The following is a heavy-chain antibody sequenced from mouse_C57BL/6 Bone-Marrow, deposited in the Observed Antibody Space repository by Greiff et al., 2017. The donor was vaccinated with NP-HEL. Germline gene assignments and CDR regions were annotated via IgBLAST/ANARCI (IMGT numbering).Heavy chain of an antibody. CDR3: AMKLRSRRGYFDV. CDR1: GYTFTSYW. J-gene: IGHJ1*03. Sequence: QVQLQQPGAELVKPGASVKVSCKASGYTFTSYWMHWVKQRPGQGLEWIGRIHPSDSDTNYNQKFKGKATLTVDKSSSTAYMKRSSLTSEDCAVYYCAMKLRSRRGYFDVWGTGTTVTVSS. CDR2: IHPSDSDT. V-gene: IGHV1-74*01. D-gene: IGHD1-1*01.